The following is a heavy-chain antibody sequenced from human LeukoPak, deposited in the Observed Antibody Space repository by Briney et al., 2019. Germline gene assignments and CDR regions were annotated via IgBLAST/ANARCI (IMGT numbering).Heavy chain of an antibody. D-gene: IGHD1-14*01. V-gene: IGHV4-31*03. J-gene: IGHJ5*02. Sequence: SQTLSLTCTVSGGSISSDAYYWSWIRQHPGKGLEWIGYIYYSGSTYYNPSLKSRVTISVDTSKNQFSLKLSSVTAADTAVYYCARDPPGGWFDPWGQGTLVTVSS. CDR2: IYYSGST. CDR1: GGSISSDAYY. CDR3: ARDPPGGWFDP.